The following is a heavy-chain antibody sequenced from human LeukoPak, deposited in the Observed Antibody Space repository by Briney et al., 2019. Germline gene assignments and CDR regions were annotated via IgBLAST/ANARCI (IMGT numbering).Heavy chain of an antibody. CDR2: ISGSGGST. V-gene: IGHV3-23*01. Sequence: GGSLRLSCAASGFTFSSYGMSWVRQAPGKGLEWVSAISGSGGSTYYADSVKGRFTISRDNSKNTLYLQMNSLRAEDTAVYYCAKDGGSGSYSPHYFDYWGQGTLVTVSS. J-gene: IGHJ4*02. CDR1: GFTFSSYG. CDR3: AKDGGSGSYSPHYFDY. D-gene: IGHD3-10*01.